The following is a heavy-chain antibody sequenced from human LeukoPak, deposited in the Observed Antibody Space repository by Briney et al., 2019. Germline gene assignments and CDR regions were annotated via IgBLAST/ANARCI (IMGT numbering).Heavy chain of an antibody. V-gene: IGHV5-51*01. D-gene: IGHD3-10*01. CDR1: GYSFTSYW. CDR3: ARHATVTMVRGVTYYYGMDV. CDR2: IYPGDSDT. J-gene: IGHJ6*02. Sequence: GESLKISCKGSGYSFTSYWIGWVRQMPGKGLEWMGIIYPGDSDTRYSPSFQGQVTISADKSISTAYLQWSSLKASDTAMYYCARHATVTMVRGVTYYYGMDVWGQGTTVTVSS.